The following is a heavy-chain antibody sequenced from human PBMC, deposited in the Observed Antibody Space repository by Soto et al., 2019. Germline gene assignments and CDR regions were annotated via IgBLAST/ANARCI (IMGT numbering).Heavy chain of an antibody. CDR3: AHKLPVTTSAFDI. V-gene: IGHV2-5*01. CDR1: GFSLNTSGVG. J-gene: IGHJ3*02. Sequence: SGPTLVNPTQTLTLTRTFSGFSLNTSGVGVGWVRQPPGRPLEWLAVIYWTDDKRYSPSLKSRLSITKDTSKNQVVLTMTNMDPMDTAIFFCAHKLPVTTSAFDIWGQGTMVTVSS. CDR2: IYWTDDK. D-gene: IGHD4-17*01.